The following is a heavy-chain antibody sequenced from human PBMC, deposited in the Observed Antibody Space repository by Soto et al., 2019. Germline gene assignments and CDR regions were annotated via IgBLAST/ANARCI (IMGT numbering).Heavy chain of an antibody. CDR2: ISGSGGST. CDR3: AKSSAVAVAGTDIDY. J-gene: IGHJ4*02. CDR1: GFTFSSYA. D-gene: IGHD6-19*01. V-gene: IGHV3-23*01. Sequence: GGSLRLSCAASGFTFSSYAMSWVRQAPGKGLEWVSAISGSGGSTYYADSVKGRFTISRDNSKNTLYLQMNSLRAEDTAVYYCAKSSAVAVAGTDIDYWSQGTLVTVSS.